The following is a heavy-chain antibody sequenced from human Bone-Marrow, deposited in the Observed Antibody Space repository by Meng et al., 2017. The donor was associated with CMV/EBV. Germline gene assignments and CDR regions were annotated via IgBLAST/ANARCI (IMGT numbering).Heavy chain of an antibody. V-gene: IGHV4-38-2*02. D-gene: IGHD2-2*01. CDR3: ARLLLTSWVRLANWFDP. CDR1: GYSISSGYY. CDR2: IYHSGST. J-gene: IGHJ5*02. Sequence: SETLSLTCTVSGYSISSGYYWGWVRQPPGKGLEWIGSIYHSGSTYYNPSLKSRVSISVDTSKNQFSLKLSSVTAAYPAVYYCARLLLTSWVRLANWFDPWGQGTLVTVSS.